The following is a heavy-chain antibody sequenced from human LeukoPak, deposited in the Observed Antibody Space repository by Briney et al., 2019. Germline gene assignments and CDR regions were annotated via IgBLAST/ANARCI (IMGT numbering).Heavy chain of an antibody. CDR3: ARDREQQLDY. CDR2: IYYSGST. D-gene: IGHD6-13*01. Sequence: PSETLSLTCTVSGGSISSSSYYWGWIRQPPGKGLEWIGYIYYSGSTNYNPSLKSRVTISVDTSKNQFSLKLSSVTAADTAVYYCARDREQQLDYWGQGTLVTVSS. CDR1: GGSISSSSYY. V-gene: IGHV4-61*01. J-gene: IGHJ4*02.